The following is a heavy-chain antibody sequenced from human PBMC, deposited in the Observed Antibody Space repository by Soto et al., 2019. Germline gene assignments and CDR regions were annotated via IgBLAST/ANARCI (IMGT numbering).Heavy chain of an antibody. Sequence: EVQLVESGGGLVQPGGSLRLSCAASGFSFSGNWMTWVRQAPGKGLEWVANVNEDGSEKNYVDYVKGRFTISRDNAKNSLYLQMNSLTAEDTAVDYWSSFRSGWSIYYWCQGALVSVSS. D-gene: IGHD6-19*01. CDR2: VNEDGSEK. V-gene: IGHV3-7*03. CDR1: GFSFSGNW. J-gene: IGHJ4*02. CDR3: SSFRSGWSIYY.